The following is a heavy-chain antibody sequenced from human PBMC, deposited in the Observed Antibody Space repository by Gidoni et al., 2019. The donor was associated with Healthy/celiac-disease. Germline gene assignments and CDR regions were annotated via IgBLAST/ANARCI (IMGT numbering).Heavy chain of an antibody. D-gene: IGHD2-8*02. J-gene: IGHJ5*02. Sequence: EVQLLESGGGLVQPGGSLRLSCAASGFTCSSYAMSWVRQAPGKGLEWVSAISGSGGSTYYADSVKGRFTISRDNSKNTLYLQMNSLRAEDTAVYYCAKVPGGWTHRNWFDPWGQGTLVTVSS. CDR1: GFTCSSYA. V-gene: IGHV3-23*01. CDR3: AKVPGGWTHRNWFDP. CDR2: ISGSGGST.